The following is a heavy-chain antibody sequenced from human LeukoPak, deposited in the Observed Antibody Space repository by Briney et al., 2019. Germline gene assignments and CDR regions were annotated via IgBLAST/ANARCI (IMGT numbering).Heavy chain of an antibody. D-gene: IGHD4-23*01. V-gene: IGHV3-23*01. Sequence: GGSLRLSCAASGFTFSSYAMSRVRQAPGKGLEWVSAISGSGGSTYYADSVKGRFTISRDNSKNTLYLQMNSLRAEDTAVYYCGKDLQYGGLTFDYWGQGTLVTVSS. CDR3: GKDLQYGGLTFDY. CDR1: GFTFSSYA. CDR2: ISGSGGST. J-gene: IGHJ4*02.